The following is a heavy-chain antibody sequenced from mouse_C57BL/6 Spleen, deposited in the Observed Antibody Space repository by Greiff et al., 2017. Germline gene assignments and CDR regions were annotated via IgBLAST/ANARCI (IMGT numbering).Heavy chain of an antibody. J-gene: IGHJ4*01. D-gene: IGHD2-13*01. V-gene: IGHV1-74*01. CDR3: AICDYCHYAMDY. CDR2: IHPSNSDT. Sequence: QVQLQQSGAELVKPGASVKVSCKASGYTFTSYWMHWVKQRPGQGLEWIGGIHPSNSDTNYNQKFKGKDTLTVDKSSSTAYMQLSSLTSEDSAVYECAICDYCHYAMDYWGQGTSVTVSS. CDR1: GYTFTSYW.